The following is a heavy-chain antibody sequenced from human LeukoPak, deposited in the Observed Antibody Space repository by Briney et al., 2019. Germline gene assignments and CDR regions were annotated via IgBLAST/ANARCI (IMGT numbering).Heavy chain of an antibody. D-gene: IGHD2-8*01. CDR1: GFTFDDYA. CDR3: VKVTIVLMIPDF. V-gene: IGHV3-9*01. J-gene: IGHJ4*02. CDR2: INWNSDSI. Sequence: GGSLRLSCAVSGFTFDDYAMHWVRQVPGKGLEWVSGINWNSDSIGYADSVKGRFTISRDNSKNTLYLQMNSLRGDDTATYFCVKVTIVLMIPDFWGQGTLVSVSS.